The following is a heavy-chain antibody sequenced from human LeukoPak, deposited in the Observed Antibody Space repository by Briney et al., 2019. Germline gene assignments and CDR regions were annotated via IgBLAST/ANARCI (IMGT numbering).Heavy chain of an antibody. D-gene: IGHD3-10*01. J-gene: IGHJ6*03. CDR3: ARESGIPGYYYYMDV. CDR1: GFTFSSYE. V-gene: IGHV3-48*03. CDR2: ISSSGSTI. Sequence: GGSLRLSCAASGFTFSSYEMNWVRQAPGKGLEWVSYISSSGSTIYYADSVKGRFTISRDNAKNSLYLQVNSLRAEDTAVYYCARESGIPGYYYYMDVWGKGTTVTVSS.